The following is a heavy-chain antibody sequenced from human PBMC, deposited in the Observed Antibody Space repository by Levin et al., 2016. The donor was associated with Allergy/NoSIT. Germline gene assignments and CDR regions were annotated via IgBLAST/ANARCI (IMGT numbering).Heavy chain of an antibody. D-gene: IGHD1-1*01. CDR2: ISGYNGNT. V-gene: IGHV1-18*01. Sequence: ASVKVSCKASGYTFTSYGISWVRQAPGQRLEWMEWISGYNGNTNYAQRLQGRVTMTTDTSTSTAYMELRSLRYDDTAVYYCARDLAADGTLLDYWGQGTLVIVSS. CDR1: GYTFTSYG. CDR3: ARDLAADGTLLDY. J-gene: IGHJ4*02.